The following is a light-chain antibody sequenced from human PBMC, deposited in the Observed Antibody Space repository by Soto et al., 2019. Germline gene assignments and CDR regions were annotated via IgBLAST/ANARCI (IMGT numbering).Light chain of an antibody. CDR2: DAS. Sequence: DIQMPQSQYSLSASLGDRFTITCQASQDISNYLNWYQQKLGKAPKLLIYDASNLETGVPSRFSGSGSGTDFTFTISSLQPEDIATYYCQQYSHLITFGQGTRLEVK. V-gene: IGKV1-33*01. CDR3: QQYSHLIT. J-gene: IGKJ5*01. CDR1: QDISNY.